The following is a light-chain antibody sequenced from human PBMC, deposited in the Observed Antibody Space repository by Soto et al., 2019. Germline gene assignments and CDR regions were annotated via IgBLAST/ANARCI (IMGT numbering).Light chain of an antibody. CDR2: DAS. Sequence: DLPMTQSPSSLSASVGDRVTITCRASQSISSYLNWYQQKPGKAPKLLIYDASNLETGVPSRFSGSGSGTDFTFTISSLQPEDIATYYCQQYDNLPRGFTFGPGTKVDIK. CDR3: QQYDNLPRGFT. CDR1: QSISSY. V-gene: IGKV1-33*01. J-gene: IGKJ3*01.